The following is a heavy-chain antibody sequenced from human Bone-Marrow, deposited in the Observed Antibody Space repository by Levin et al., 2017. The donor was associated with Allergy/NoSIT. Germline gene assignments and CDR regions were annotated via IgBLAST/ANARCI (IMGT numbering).Heavy chain of an antibody. CDR2: IYYSGRN. J-gene: IGHJ3*01. CDR1: GGSISSSSYY. V-gene: IGHV4-39*07. D-gene: IGHD2-8*01. CDR3: AREMAETAADTFDL. Sequence: SETLSLTCTVSGGSISSSSYYWVWIRQPPGKGLEWIGSIYYSGRNYYNPSLKSRGTISVATSKNQFSLKLSSVTAADTAVYYCAREMAETAADTFDLWGQGTKVTVSS.